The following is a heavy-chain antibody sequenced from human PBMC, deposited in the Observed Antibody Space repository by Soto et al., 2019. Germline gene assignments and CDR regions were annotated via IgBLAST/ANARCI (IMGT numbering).Heavy chain of an antibody. D-gene: IGHD3-10*01. CDR1: GFTFSSYA. CDR2: ISGSSGST. V-gene: IGHV3-23*01. Sequence: GGSLRLSCAASGFTFSSYAMSWIRQAPGKGLEWVSAISGSSGSTYYADSVKGRFTISRDNSKNTLYLQMNSLRAEDTAVYYCAKMGGLGRFGELLKPFDYWGQGTLVTVSS. CDR3: AKMGGLGRFGELLKPFDY. J-gene: IGHJ4*02.